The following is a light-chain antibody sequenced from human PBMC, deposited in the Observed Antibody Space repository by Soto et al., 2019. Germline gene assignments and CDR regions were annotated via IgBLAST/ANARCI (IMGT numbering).Light chain of an antibody. CDR1: TGAVTSHNY. V-gene: IGLV7-43*01. CDR3: LVYDAGGLV. J-gene: IGLJ3*02. Sequence: QAVVTQEPSLTVSPGGTVTLTCASSTGAVTSHNYPNWFQQKPGQPPRALIYSTSHTHSWTPARFSGSLLGAKAALTLSGVQPEDEADYYCLVYDAGGLVFGGGTKLTVL. CDR2: STS.